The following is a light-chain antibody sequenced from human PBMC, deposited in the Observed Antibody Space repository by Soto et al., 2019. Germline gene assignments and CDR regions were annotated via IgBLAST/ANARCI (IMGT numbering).Light chain of an antibody. Sequence: DIQMTQSPSTLSASVGDRVTITCRASQSISSWLAWYQQKPGKAPKLLIYDASSLESGVPSRFSGSGSGTEFTLTISSLQPDDFATYYCQQYNSYSLTFGQGNKLEIK. CDR2: DAS. J-gene: IGKJ2*01. V-gene: IGKV1-5*01. CDR3: QQYNSYSLT. CDR1: QSISSW.